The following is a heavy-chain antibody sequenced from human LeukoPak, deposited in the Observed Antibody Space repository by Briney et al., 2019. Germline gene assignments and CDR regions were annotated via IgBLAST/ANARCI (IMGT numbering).Heavy chain of an antibody. D-gene: IGHD2-2*01. V-gene: IGHV3-48*03. Sequence: PGGSLRLSCAASGFTFSSYEMNWVRPAPGMGLEWVSFISNTASTIYYADSVKGRFTISRDDAGNTLFLQLSSLRAEDTAVYYCARDTIQPGLIDDWGQGTLVTVSS. CDR2: ISNTASTI. CDR1: GFTFSSYE. J-gene: IGHJ4*02. CDR3: ARDTIQPGLIDD.